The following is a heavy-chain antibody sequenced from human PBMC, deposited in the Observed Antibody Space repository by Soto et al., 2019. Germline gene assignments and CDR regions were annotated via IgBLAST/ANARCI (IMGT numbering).Heavy chain of an antibody. V-gene: IGHV3-7*01. D-gene: IGHD6-13*01. CDR3: ARARVYATGPLDF. J-gene: IGHJ4*02. CDR1: GLTFSRHW. Sequence: GGSLRLSCAASGLTFSRHWMTWVRQAPGKGPEWVADIKEDGTEKDYVDSVKGRFTISRDNAKNSLFLDMNSLTGEDTAVYYCARARVYATGPLDFWGQGTLVTVSS. CDR2: IKEDGTEK.